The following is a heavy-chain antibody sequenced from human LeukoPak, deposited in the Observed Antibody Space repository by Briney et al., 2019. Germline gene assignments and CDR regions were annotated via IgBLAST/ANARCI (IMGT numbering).Heavy chain of an antibody. CDR2: IIPIFGTA. D-gene: IGHD3-10*01. CDR3: ATTSNYYGPGSSYNWFDP. CDR1: GGTFSSYA. J-gene: IGHJ5*02. Sequence: SVKVSCKASGGTFSSYAISWVRQAPGQGLEWMGGIIPIFGTANYAQKFQGRVTITADESTSTAYMELSSLRSEDTAVYYCATTSNYYGPGSSYNWFDPWGQGTLVTVSS. V-gene: IGHV1-69*13.